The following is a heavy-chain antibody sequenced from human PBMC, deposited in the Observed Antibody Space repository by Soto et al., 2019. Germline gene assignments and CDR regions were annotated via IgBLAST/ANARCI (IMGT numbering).Heavy chain of an antibody. CDR3: ARGAAAVWFDH. J-gene: IGHJ5*02. CDR2: VSGYTGNR. V-gene: IGHV1-18*01. Sequence: QVQLVQSGGEVKKPGASVKVSCKASGYAFSTYGISWVRQATGQGLEWMGWVSGYTGNRNYAQKFQDRVTMTTDTSTSTAYMELRSLRSDATAVYFCARGAAAVWFDHWGQGTLVTVSS. CDR1: GYAFSTYG. D-gene: IGHD6-13*01.